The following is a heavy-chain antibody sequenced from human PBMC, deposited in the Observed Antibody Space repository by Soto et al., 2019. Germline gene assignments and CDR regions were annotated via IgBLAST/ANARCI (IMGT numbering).Heavy chain of an antibody. V-gene: IGHV3-7*05. CDR2: IKQDGSEK. CDR1: GFTFSSYW. J-gene: IGHJ6*04. D-gene: IGHD5-18*01. Sequence: GGSLRLSCAASGFTFSSYWMSWVRQAPGKGLEWVANIKQDGSEKYYVDSVKGRFTISRDNPKNSLYLQMNSLRAEDTAVYYCARDRGYSYGPTPYYYGMDVWGKGTTVTSPQ. CDR3: ARDRGYSYGPTPYYYGMDV.